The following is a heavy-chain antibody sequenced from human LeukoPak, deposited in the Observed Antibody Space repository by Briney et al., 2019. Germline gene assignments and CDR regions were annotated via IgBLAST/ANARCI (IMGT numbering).Heavy chain of an antibody. V-gene: IGHV3-23*01. CDR3: AKDSGGYSGYDYFGKTTWYYFDY. CDR1: GFTFSSYA. D-gene: IGHD5-12*01. J-gene: IGHJ4*02. CDR2: VGGSGDVT. Sequence: GGSLRLSCVGSGFTFSSYALTWVRQAPGKGLEWVSSVGGSGDVTSYADSVKGRFSMSRDNSKNTLYLQMDSLRAEDTALYYCAKDSGGYSGYDYFGKTTWYYFDYWGQGTLVTVSS.